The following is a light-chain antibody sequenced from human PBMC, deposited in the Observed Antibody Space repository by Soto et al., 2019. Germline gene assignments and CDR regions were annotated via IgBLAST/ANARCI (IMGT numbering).Light chain of an antibody. J-gene: IGLJ1*01. CDR1: NSNIGNNY. V-gene: IGLV1-51*01. CDR2: DNS. Sequence: QSVLTQPPSVSAAPGQKVTISCSGSNSNIGNNYVSWYQQLPGTAPKLLIYDNSNRPSGIPDRFSGSKSGTSATLGITGLQTGDEADYYCGTWDSSLSAYVFGPGTKLTVL. CDR3: GTWDSSLSAYV.